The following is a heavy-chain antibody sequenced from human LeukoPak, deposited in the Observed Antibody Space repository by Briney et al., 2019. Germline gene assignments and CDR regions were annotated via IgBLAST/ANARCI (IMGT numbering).Heavy chain of an antibody. J-gene: IGHJ4*02. Sequence: SETLSLTCTVSGYSISSGYYWGWIRQPPGKGLEWIGSIYYSGSTYYNPSLKSRVTISVDTSKNQFSLKLSSVTAADTAVYYCARDLLFDGPIDYWGQGILVTVSS. CDR2: IYYSGST. CDR1: GYSISSGYY. V-gene: IGHV4-38-2*02. CDR3: ARDLLFDGPIDY. D-gene: IGHD2/OR15-2a*01.